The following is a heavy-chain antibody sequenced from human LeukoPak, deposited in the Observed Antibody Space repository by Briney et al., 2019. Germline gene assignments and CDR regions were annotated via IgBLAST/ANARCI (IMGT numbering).Heavy chain of an antibody. V-gene: IGHV3-23*01. D-gene: IGHD1-7*01. CDR1: GFTFSHYA. CDR3: AKDAVPRNSMWDYLDY. Sequence: SGGSLRLSCVASGFTFSHYAMTWVRQAPGKGLEWVSGTGGDDVDRVYADSVRGRFTISRDNSKNTLYLQMNSLTAEDTAVYYCAKDAVPRNSMWDYLDYLGEGTLVTVSS. J-gene: IGHJ4*02. CDR2: TGGDDVDR.